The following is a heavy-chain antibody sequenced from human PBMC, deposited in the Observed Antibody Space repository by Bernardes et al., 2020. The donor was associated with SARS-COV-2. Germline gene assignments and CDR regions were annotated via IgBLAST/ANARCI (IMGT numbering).Heavy chain of an antibody. D-gene: IGHD3-16*01. Sequence: SETLSLTCTVSGGSISSYYWSWIRQPPGKGLEWIGYIYYSGSTNYNPSLKSRVTISVDTSKNQFSLKLSSVTAADTAVYYCARGVITFGGVTLAYYYYGMDVWGQGTTVTVSS. CDR2: IYYSGST. J-gene: IGHJ6*02. CDR1: GGSISSYY. V-gene: IGHV4-59*01. CDR3: ARGVITFGGVTLAYYYYGMDV.